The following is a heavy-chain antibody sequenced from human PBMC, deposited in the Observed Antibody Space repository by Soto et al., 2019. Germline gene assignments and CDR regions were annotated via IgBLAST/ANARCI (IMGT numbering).Heavy chain of an antibody. CDR1: GFTFSDYY. J-gene: IGHJ5*02. D-gene: IGHD3-3*01. Sequence: GGSLRLSCAASGFTFSDYYMSWVRQAPGKGLEWLSYINNGGETIYYADSVKGRFTMSRDNAKSSVYLQMNSLRAEDTAVYYCARGDSIFGAVMGGTRFDPWGQGTLVTVSS. CDR2: INNGGETI. CDR3: ARGDSIFGAVMGGTRFDP. V-gene: IGHV3-11*01.